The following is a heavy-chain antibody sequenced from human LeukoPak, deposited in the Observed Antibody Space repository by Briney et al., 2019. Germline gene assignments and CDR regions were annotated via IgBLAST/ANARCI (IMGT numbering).Heavy chain of an antibody. CDR3: AKMIGTSWEGFWNYMDV. CDR2: INGRGDSS. Sequence: GGSLRLSCAASGFIFSSYAMSWVRQAPVKGLEWVSSINGRGDSSYYADSVKGRFTISRDNSKNTLYLQMISLRAEDTAVYYCAKMIGTSWEGFWNYMDVWAKGTTVTVSS. J-gene: IGHJ6*03. V-gene: IGHV3-23*01. CDR1: GFIFSSYA. D-gene: IGHD3-3*01.